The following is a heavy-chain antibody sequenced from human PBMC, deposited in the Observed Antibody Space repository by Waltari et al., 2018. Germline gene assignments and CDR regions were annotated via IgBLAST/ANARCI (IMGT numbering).Heavy chain of an antibody. V-gene: IGHV5-51*01. J-gene: IGHJ4*02. CDR2: IYPGDSDT. CDR1: GDSHTSYW. D-gene: IGHD1-26*01. CDR3: AGSAGGSYLG. Sequence: EVQMVQSGAEVKKPGESLKISCQVSGDSHTSYWIAWVRQMPGKGLEWMGIIYPGDSDTIYSPAFQGQVTMSADKSTTTAYLQWSSLKASDTAMYYCAGSAGGSYLGWGQGTPVSVSA.